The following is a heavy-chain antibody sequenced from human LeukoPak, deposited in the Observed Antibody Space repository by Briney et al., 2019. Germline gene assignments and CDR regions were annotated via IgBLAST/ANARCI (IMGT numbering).Heavy chain of an antibody. CDR2: IYYSGST. CDR1: GGSFSDYY. Sequence: SETLSLTCAVYGGSFSDYYWSWIRQPPGKGLEWIGYIYYSGSTYYNPSLKSQVTISIDTSKNQFSLKVSSVTAADTAVFYCARASNLLSGFDYWGQGTLVTVSS. CDR3: ARASNLLSGFDY. J-gene: IGHJ4*02. D-gene: IGHD3-10*01. V-gene: IGHV4-59*08.